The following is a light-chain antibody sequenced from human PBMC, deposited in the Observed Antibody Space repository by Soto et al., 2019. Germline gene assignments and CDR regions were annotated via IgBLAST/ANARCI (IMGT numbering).Light chain of an antibody. J-gene: IGKJ4*01. CDR3: QQYGNSPLT. CDR1: QSVTSSY. V-gene: IGKV3-20*01. CDR2: GAS. Sequence: EVVLTQSPGTLSLSPGERATLSCRASQSVTSSYLAWYQQKLGQAPRLLIYGASSRATGIPDRFSGSGSGTDFTLTISRLEPGDFAVYYCQQYGNSPLTFGGGTKVEIK.